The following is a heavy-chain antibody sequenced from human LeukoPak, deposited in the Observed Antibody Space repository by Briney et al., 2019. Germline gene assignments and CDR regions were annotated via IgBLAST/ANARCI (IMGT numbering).Heavy chain of an antibody. CDR1: GFTFSSYG. J-gene: IGHJ4*02. CDR3: AKDARDGYKYYFDY. D-gene: IGHD5-24*01. CDR2: IWYDGSNK. V-gene: IGHV3-33*06. Sequence: GGSLRRSCAASGFTFSSYGMHWVRQAPGKGLEGGAVIWYDGSNKYYADSVKVRFTISRDNSKNTLYLQMNSLRAEDTAVYYCAKDARDGYKYYFDYWGQGTLVTVSS.